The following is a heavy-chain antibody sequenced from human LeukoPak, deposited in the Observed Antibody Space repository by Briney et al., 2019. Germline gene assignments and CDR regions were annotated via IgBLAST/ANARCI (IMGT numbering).Heavy chain of an antibody. Sequence: SETLSLTCIVSGASVSSGDHHWSWIRQAPGKGLEWIGHNMNTYYNPSLKSRVTISIDTSKYQFSLMLSTVTAADTAIYYCAAYYVNGAGRGHWGPGTLVTVSS. CDR3: AAYYVNGAGRGH. D-gene: IGHD2-8*01. V-gene: IGHV4-61*08. J-gene: IGHJ4*02. CDR2: NMNT. CDR1: GASVSSGDHH.